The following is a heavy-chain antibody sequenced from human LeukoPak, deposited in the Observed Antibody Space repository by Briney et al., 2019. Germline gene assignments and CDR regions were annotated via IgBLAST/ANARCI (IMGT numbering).Heavy chain of an antibody. J-gene: IGHJ3*02. CDR3: ARSEAEDDAFDI. Sequence: SVKVSCKASGGTFSSYAISWVRQAPGQGLEWMGGIIPIFGTANYAQKFQGRVTITADESMSTAYMELSSLRSEDTAVYYCARSEAEDDAFDIWGQGTMVTVSS. V-gene: IGHV1-69*01. CDR1: GGTFSSYA. CDR2: IIPIFGTA.